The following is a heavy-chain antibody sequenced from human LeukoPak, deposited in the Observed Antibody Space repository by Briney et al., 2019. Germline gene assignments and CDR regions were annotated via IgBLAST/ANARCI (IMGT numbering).Heavy chain of an antibody. Sequence: GGSLRLSCAASGFTFSSYSMNWVRQAPGKGLEWVSSISSSSSYIYYADSVKGRFTISRDNAKNSLYLQMNSLRAEDTAVYYCARGSVIYYYYYMDVWGKGTTVTVSS. CDR1: GFTFSSYS. CDR2: ISSSSSYI. CDR3: ARGSVIYYYYYMDV. D-gene: IGHD3-22*01. J-gene: IGHJ6*03. V-gene: IGHV3-21*01.